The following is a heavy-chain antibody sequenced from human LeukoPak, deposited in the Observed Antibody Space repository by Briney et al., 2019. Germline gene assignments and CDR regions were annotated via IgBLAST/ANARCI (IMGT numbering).Heavy chain of an antibody. J-gene: IGHJ6*02. CDR1: GYSFTSYW. V-gene: IGHV5-51*01. D-gene: IGHD5-12*01. Sequence: GESLKISCRGSGYSFTSYWIGWVRQMPGKGLEWMGIIYPGDSDIRYSPSFQGQVTISADKSISTAYLQWSSLKASDTAMYYCARLGYSGYDYYYYYGMDVWGQGTTVTVSS. CDR2: IYPGDSDI. CDR3: ARLGYSGYDYYYYYGMDV.